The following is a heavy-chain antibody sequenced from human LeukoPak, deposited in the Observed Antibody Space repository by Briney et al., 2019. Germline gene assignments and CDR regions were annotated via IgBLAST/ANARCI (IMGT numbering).Heavy chain of an antibody. CDR3: ARDLELERNRWNYFES. CDR2: IYYLETT. J-gene: IGHJ4*02. CDR1: GGSVSSAGYY. V-gene: IGHV4-61*08. Sequence: SETLSLTCIVSGGSVSSAGYYWSWIRQPPGKGLEWIGYIYYLETTNYNPSLKSRVTLSVDTSRNQFSLRLNSVTAADTAVYYCARDLELERNRWNYFESWGQGTLVTVSS. D-gene: IGHD1-1*01.